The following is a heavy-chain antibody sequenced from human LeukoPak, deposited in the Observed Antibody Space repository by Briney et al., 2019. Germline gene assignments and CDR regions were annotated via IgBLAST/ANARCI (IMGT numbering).Heavy chain of an antibody. D-gene: IGHD6-13*01. CDR2: ISSSSSYI. CDR3: ARLLGYSKSDFDY. CDR1: GFTFSSYS. V-gene: IGHV3-21*01. Sequence: GVSLRLSCAASGFTFSSYSMNWVRQAPGKGLEWVSSISSSSSYIYYADSVKGRFTISRDNAKSSLYLQMNSLRAEDTAVYYCARLLGYSKSDFDYWGQGTLVTVSS. J-gene: IGHJ4*02.